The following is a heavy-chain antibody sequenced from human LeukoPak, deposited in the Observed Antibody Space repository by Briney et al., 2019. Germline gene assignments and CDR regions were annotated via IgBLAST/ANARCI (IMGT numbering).Heavy chain of an antibody. CDR2: IYTSGST. Sequence: PSETLSLTCAVYGGSFSDSYWTWIRQPPGKGLEWIGHIYTSGSTNYNPSLKSRVTISVDTSKNQFSLKLSSVTAADTAVYYCARREGSWSGFTHYYYYYMDVWGKGTTVTVSS. CDR3: ARREGSWSGFTHYYYYYMDV. D-gene: IGHD6-13*01. V-gene: IGHV4-34*01. CDR1: GGSFSDSY. J-gene: IGHJ6*03.